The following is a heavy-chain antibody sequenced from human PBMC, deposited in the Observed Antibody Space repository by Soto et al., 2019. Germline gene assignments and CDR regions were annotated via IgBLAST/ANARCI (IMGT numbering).Heavy chain of an antibody. CDR2: ISYDKNHQ. D-gene: IGHD6-6*01. CDR3: AKDTGSSGYSPVAFDL. V-gene: IGHV3-30*18. J-gene: IGHJ3*01. Sequence: QVQLVESGGGVVQPGRSLRLSCAASGFTFSRYGMHWVRQAPGKGLEWVSVISYDKNHQYYADSVKGRFTVSRDNSNNTLYLQMNTLRGEDTAVYYCAKDTGSSGYSPVAFDLWGQGTIVTVSS. CDR1: GFTFSRYG.